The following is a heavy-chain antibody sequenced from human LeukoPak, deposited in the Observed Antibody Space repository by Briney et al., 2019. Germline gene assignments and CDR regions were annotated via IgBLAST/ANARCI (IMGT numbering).Heavy chain of an antibody. V-gene: IGHV3-23*01. CDR1: GFTFSSYA. D-gene: IGHD3-22*01. Sequence: GGSLRLSCAASGFTFSSYAMSWVRQAPGKGLEWVSAISGSGGSTCYADSVKGRFTISRDNSKNTLYLQMNSLRAEDTAVYYCATRIDLYYDSSADYWGQGTLVTVSS. J-gene: IGHJ4*02. CDR3: ATRIDLYYDSSADY. CDR2: ISGSGGST.